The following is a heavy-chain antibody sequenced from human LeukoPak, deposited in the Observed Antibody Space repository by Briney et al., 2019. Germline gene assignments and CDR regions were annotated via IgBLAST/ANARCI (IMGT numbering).Heavy chain of an antibody. J-gene: IGHJ6*02. CDR3: AKDDWTKANYYYAVDV. D-gene: IGHD2-21*01. Sequence: LPGGSLRLSCAASGFTFSSYAMHWVRQAPGKGLEWVAVISHDGSNKYYGDSVKGRFTISRDNSKNTLFLQMSSLRGEDTAVYYCAKDDWTKANYYYAVDVWGQGTTVTVSS. V-gene: IGHV3-30*04. CDR1: GFTFSSYA. CDR2: ISHDGSNK.